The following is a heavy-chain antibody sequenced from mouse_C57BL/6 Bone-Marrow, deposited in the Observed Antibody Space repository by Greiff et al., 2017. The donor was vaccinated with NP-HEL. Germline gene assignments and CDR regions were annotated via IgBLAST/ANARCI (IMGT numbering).Heavy chain of an antibody. CDR3: VGTGWLLVFAY. CDR1: GFTFNTYA. V-gene: IGHV10-3*01. D-gene: IGHD2-3*01. Sequence: EVQLQQSGGGLVQPKGSLKLSCAASGFTFNTYAMHWVRQAPGQGLEWVARIRSKSSNYATYYADSVKDSFTISRDDSQSMLYLQMNNLKTEDTAMYYSVGTGWLLVFAYWGQGTLVTVSA. CDR2: IRSKSSNYAT. J-gene: IGHJ3*01.